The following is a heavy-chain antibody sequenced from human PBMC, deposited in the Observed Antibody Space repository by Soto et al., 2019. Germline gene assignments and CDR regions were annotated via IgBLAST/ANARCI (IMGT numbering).Heavy chain of an antibody. J-gene: IGHJ4*02. Sequence: GASVKVSCKASGGTFRNYAIDWVRQAPGQGFEWLGGIIPMFGTPYYAQKFQDRVTITADISTTTAYMELSSLISDDTAVYYCARGKPTEFWGQGSMVTVSS. D-gene: IGHD3-10*01. CDR3: ARGKPTEF. V-gene: IGHV1-69*06. CDR2: IIPMFGTP. CDR1: GGTFRNYA.